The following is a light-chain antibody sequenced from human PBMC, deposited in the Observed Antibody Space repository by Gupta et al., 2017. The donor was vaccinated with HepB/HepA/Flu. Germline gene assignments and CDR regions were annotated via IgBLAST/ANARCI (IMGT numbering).Light chain of an antibody. Sequence: QSALTHLASVSGSPGQSTPIPCTRTSSDVGGYNYVSWYQQYPGKAPKVMIYDVSNRPSGVSNRFSCYKSGNTASLTISGLQAEDEAYYYCSSYTSTTALVFGTGTKVTVL. CDR3: SSYTSTTALV. CDR1: SSDVGGYNY. J-gene: IGLJ1*01. V-gene: IGLV2-14*03. CDR2: DVS.